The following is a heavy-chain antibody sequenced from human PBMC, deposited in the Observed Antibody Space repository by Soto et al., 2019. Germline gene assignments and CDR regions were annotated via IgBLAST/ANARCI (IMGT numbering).Heavy chain of an antibody. Sequence: GESLKICCKVSGYSFTSYWIGWVRQMPGKGLEWMGIIYPGDSDTRYSPSFQGQVTISADKSISTAYLQWSSLKASDTAMYYCARSYYYDSSGYPYWGQGTLVTVSS. CDR3: ARSYYYDSSGYPY. CDR1: GYSFTSYW. CDR2: IYPGDSDT. D-gene: IGHD3-22*01. V-gene: IGHV5-51*01. J-gene: IGHJ4*02.